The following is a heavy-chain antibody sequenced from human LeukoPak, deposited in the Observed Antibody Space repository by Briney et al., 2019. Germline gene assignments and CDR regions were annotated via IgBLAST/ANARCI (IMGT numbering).Heavy chain of an antibody. CDR1: GGSISSSNW. D-gene: IGHD3-16*01. Sequence: SETLSLTCAVSGGSISSSNWWNWVRQPPGKGLEWIGQIYHSGSTNYNPSLKTRVTISVDKSKSQFSLNLTSVTAADTAVYYCAREFTFGGVIGYWGQGTLVTVSS. CDR3: AREFTFGGVIGY. V-gene: IGHV4-4*02. J-gene: IGHJ4*02. CDR2: IYHSGST.